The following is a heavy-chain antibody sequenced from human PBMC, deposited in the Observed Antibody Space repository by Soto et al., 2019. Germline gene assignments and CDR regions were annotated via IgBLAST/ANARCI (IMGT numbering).Heavy chain of an antibody. J-gene: IGHJ4*02. D-gene: IGHD2-15*01. CDR1: RGTFSSYT. CDR2: IIPILGIA. CDR3: ARDDAGYCSGGSCSNLDY. Sequence: QVQLVQSGAEVKKPGSSVKVSCKASRGTFSSYTISWVRPAPGQGLEWMGRIIPILGIANYAQKFQGRVTITADKSTSTAYMELSILRSEDTAVYYCARDDAGYCSGGSCSNLDYWGQGTLVTVSS. V-gene: IGHV1-69*08.